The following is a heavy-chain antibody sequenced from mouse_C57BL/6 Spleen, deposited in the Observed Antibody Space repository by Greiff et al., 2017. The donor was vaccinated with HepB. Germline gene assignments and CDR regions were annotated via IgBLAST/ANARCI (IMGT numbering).Heavy chain of an antibody. CDR2: IYPGNGDT. Sequence: QVQLKQSGAELVRPGASVKMSCKASGYTFTSYNMHWVKQTPRQGLEWIGAIYPGNGDTSYNQKFKGKATLTVDKSSSTAYMQLSSLTSEDSAVYFCAGGSSLLYAMDYWGQGTSVTVSS. CDR1: GYTFTSYN. V-gene: IGHV1-12*01. CDR3: AGGSSLLYAMDY. D-gene: IGHD1-1*01. J-gene: IGHJ4*01.